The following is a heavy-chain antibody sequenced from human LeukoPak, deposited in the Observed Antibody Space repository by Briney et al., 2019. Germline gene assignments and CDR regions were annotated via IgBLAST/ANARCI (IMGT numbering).Heavy chain of an antibody. J-gene: IGHJ5*02. V-gene: IGHV4-39*01. CDR1: DGSISSSTYY. CDR2: IYYSGST. CDR3: AAGRNFGVVAGWLDP. D-gene: IGHD3-3*01. Sequence: SETLSLTCTVSDGSISSSTYYWGWIRQPPGKGLEWIGSIYYSGSTYYNPSLKSRVTISVDTSKNQFSLKLSSVTAADTAVYYCAAGRNFGVVAGWLDPWGQGTLVTVSS.